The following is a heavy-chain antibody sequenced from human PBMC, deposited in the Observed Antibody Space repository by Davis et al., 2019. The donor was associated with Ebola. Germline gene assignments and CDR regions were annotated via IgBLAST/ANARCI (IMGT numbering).Heavy chain of an antibody. CDR1: GYSFTTYW. CDR3: ARQESLYGSIDN. CDR2: IFSGDSDT. J-gene: IGHJ4*02. V-gene: IGHV5-51*01. D-gene: IGHD6-13*01. Sequence: GESLKISCKGSGYSFTTYWIAWVRQMPGKGLEWMGVIFSGDSDTRYRPSFEGQVTISVDRSITTAYLQWSSLKASDSAMYYCARQESLYGSIDNWGQGTRVTVSS.